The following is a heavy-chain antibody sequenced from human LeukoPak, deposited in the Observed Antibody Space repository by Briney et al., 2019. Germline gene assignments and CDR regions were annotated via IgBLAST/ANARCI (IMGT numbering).Heavy chain of an antibody. J-gene: IGHJ4*02. V-gene: IGHV3-48*01. D-gene: IGHD1-26*01. CDR1: GFTFSSYS. Sequence: PGGSLRLSCAASGFTFSSYSMNWVRRAPGKGLEWVSYISSSSSTIYYADSVKGRFTISRDNAKNSLYLQMNSLRAEDTAVYYCARGSVTSVGNWGQGTLVTVSS. CDR3: ARGSVTSVGN. CDR2: ISSSSSTI.